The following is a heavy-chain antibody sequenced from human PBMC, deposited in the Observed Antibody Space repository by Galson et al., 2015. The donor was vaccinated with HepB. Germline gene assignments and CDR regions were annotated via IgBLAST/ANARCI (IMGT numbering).Heavy chain of an antibody. D-gene: IGHD2-2*01. Sequence: SVKVSCKASGGTFSSYSISWVRQAPGQGLEWMGRIIPILGIPKYAQKFQGRHTITVDKSSSTAYMELSSLRSDDTAVYYCAREGVVVEIPAALDSWGQGTLVTVSS. V-gene: IGHV1-69*04. CDR3: AREGVVVEIPAALDS. CDR2: IIPILGIP. CDR1: GGTFSSYS. J-gene: IGHJ4*02.